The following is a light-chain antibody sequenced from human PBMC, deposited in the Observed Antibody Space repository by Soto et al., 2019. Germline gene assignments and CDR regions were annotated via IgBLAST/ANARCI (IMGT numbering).Light chain of an antibody. CDR1: QSVSSSY. CDR3: QQYGSSPIT. J-gene: IGKJ5*01. V-gene: IGKV3-20*01. CDR2: GGS. Sequence: IVLTQSPGTLSLSPGERATRSCRASQSVSSSYLAWYQQKPGQAPSVLSYGGSSRATGIPDRFSGSGSGTDFTLTISRLEPEDFAVYYCQQYGSSPITFGQGTRLEIK.